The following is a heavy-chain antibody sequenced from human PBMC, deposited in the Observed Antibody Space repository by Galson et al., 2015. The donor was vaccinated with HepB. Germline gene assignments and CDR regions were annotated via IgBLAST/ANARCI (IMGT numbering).Heavy chain of an antibody. Sequence: SLRLSCAASGFTFSSYSMNWVRQAPGKGLEWVSSISSSSSYIYYADSVKGRFTISRDNAKNSLYLQMNSLRAEDTAVYYCARDRYYDSSGYYSGADYWGQGTLVTVSS. D-gene: IGHD3-22*01. J-gene: IGHJ4*02. CDR2: ISSSSSYI. V-gene: IGHV3-21*01. CDR3: ARDRYYDSSGYYSGADY. CDR1: GFTFSSYS.